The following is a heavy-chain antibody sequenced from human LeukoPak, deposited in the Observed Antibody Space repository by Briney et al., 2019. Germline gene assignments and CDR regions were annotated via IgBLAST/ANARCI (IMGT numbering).Heavy chain of an antibody. CDR1: GFSVGSYY. J-gene: IGHJ4*02. V-gene: IGHV3-53*01. D-gene: IGHD3-10*01. Sequence: PGGSLRLSCAASGFSVGSYYMSWVRQAPGKGLEWVSVIFSGGSTNYADSVKGRFTISRDNSKNTLYLQMNSLRAEDTAVYYCARGGGVEPMFDYWGQGTLVTVSS. CDR3: ARGGGVEPMFDY. CDR2: IFSGGST.